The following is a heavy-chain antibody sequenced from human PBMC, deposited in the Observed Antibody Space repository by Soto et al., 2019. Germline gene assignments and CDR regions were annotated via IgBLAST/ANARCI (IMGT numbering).Heavy chain of an antibody. CDR2: INTYNGNT. CDR1: GYTFTRYG. V-gene: IGHV1-18*01. J-gene: IGHJ6*02. Sequence: QVKLVQSGAEVKNPGASVKVSCKASGYTFTRYGTGWARQAPGQGLEWMGWINTYNGNTNYAQNVQGRVTLTTDTSTSTAYMELRSLRSNDTAIYYCAMVDVYVTPSPQDVWGQGTTVIVSS. D-gene: IGHD3-16*01. CDR3: AMVDVYVTPSPQDV.